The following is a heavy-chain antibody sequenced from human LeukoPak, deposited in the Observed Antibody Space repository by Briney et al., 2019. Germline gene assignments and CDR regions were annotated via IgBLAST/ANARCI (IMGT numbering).Heavy chain of an antibody. J-gene: IGHJ4*02. V-gene: IGHV3-72*01. Sequence: GGSLRLSCVVSGFTFSDHYMDWVRRAAGKGLEWVGRSRNKDHRYSTEYAASVEGRFTISRDLSKNSLYLQMNSLKVEDTAIYYCVRGHDSFDYWGQGTLVTVSS. CDR2: SRNKDHRYST. CDR3: VRGHDSFDY. CDR1: GFTFSDHY.